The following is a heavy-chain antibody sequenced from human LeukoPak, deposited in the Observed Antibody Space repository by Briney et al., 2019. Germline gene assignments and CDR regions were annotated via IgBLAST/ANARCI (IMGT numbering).Heavy chain of an antibody. CDR3: ARDLGPKQWPVPFNY. V-gene: IGHV4-61*02. Sequence: PSETLSLTCTVSGGSISSGSYYWSWIRQPAGKGLEWIGRIYTSGSTNYNPSLKSRVTISVDTSKNQFSLKLSSVTAADTAVYYCARDLGPKQWPVPFNYWGQGTLVTVSS. J-gene: IGHJ4*02. D-gene: IGHD6-19*01. CDR2: IYTSGST. CDR1: GGSISSGSYY.